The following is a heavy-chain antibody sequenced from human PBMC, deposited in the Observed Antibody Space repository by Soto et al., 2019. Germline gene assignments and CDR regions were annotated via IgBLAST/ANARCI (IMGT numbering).Heavy chain of an antibody. Sequence: GASVKVSCKASGYTFTSYDINWVRQATGQGLEWMGWMNPNSGNTGYAQKFQGRVTMTRNTSISTAYMELSSPRSEDTAVYYCARDSIYCSGGSCYRDFDYWGQGTLVTVSS. V-gene: IGHV1-8*01. J-gene: IGHJ4*02. CDR2: MNPNSGNT. CDR1: GYTFTSYD. CDR3: ARDSIYCSGGSCYRDFDY. D-gene: IGHD2-15*01.